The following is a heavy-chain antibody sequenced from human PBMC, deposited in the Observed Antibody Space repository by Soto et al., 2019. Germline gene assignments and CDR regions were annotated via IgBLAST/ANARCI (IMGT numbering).Heavy chain of an antibody. CDR3: ARGGRVAAPSVYY. CDR2: INAGNGKT. CDR1: GYTFTSHA. V-gene: IGHV1-3*01. J-gene: IGHJ4*02. D-gene: IGHD6-6*01. Sequence: QVQFVQSGAEVKRPGASVTVSCKASGYTFTSHAVHWVRQAPGERLECMGWINAGNGKTKYSQSSQGRLTFTSDTSASTVYMELSSLKSEDTAVYVCARGGRVAAPSVYYWGQGTLVTASS.